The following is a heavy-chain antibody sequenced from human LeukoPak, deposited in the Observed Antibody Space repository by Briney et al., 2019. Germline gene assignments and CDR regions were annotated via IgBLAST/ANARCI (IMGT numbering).Heavy chain of an antibody. CDR2: IYYSGST. CDR1: GGSISSYY. J-gene: IGHJ4*02. D-gene: IGHD6-19*01. Sequence: SETLSLTCTVSGGSISSYYWSWIRQPPGKGLEWIGYIYYSGSTNYNPSLKSRVTISVDTSKNQFSLKLSSVTAADTAVYYCARHGSIAVAPDYWGQGTLVTVSS. CDR3: ARHGSIAVAPDY. V-gene: IGHV4-59*01.